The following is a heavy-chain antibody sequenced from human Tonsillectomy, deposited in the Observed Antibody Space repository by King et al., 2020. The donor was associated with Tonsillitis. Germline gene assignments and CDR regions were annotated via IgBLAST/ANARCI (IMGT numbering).Heavy chain of an antibody. CDR2: IYYTGST. Sequence: QLQESGPGLVKPSETLSLTCTVSGGSISSYYWSWIRQPPGKGLECIGYIYYTGSTNYNPSPRSRVPISADTSKNNFSLKLSSVTAADTAVYYCARHYCSGGSCYSRFDYWGQGTLVTVSS. D-gene: IGHD2-15*01. CDR1: GGSISSYY. CDR3: ARHYCSGGSCYSRFDY. V-gene: IGHV4-59*08. J-gene: IGHJ4*02.